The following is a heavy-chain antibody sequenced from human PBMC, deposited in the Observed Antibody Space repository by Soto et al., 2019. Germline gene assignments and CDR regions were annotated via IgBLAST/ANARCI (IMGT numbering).Heavy chain of an antibody. V-gene: IGHV3-30-3*01. D-gene: IGHD1-26*01. CDR2: ISYDGSNK. CDR3: ARGGSYLDFLYYYYYGMDV. CDR1: GFTFSSYA. J-gene: IGHJ6*02. Sequence: QVQLVESGGGVVQPGRSLRLSCAASGFTFSSYAMHWVRQAPGKGLEWVAVISYDGSNKYYADSVKGRFTISRDNSKNTLDMQMNSLRAEDTAVYYCARGGSYLDFLYYYYYGMDVWGQGTTVTVSS.